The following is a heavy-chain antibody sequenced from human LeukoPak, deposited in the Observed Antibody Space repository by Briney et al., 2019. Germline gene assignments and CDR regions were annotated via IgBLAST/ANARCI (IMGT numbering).Heavy chain of an antibody. J-gene: IGHJ4*02. V-gene: IGHV3-7*01. CDR1: GFTFSSYW. CDR2: IKQDGSEK. CDR3: ARDKIVGATNFDY. D-gene: IGHD1-26*01. Sequence: GGSLRLSCAASGFTFSSYWMSWVRQAPGKGLEWVANIKQDGSEKYYVDSVKGRFTISRGNAENSLYLQMNSLRAEDTAVYYCARDKIVGATNFDYWGQGTLVTVSS.